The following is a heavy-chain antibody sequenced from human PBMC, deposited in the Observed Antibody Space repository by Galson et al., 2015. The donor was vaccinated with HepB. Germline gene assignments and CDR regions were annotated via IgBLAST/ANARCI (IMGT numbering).Heavy chain of an antibody. J-gene: IGHJ5*02. D-gene: IGHD1-1*01. V-gene: IGHV3-23*01. CDR2: CGSGNIK. CDR3: AKWRLSERWFDP. CDR1: GFTFSDFA. Sequence: SLRLSCAASGFTFSDFAMVWVRQAPGVGLEWVSTCGSGNIKYHADSVKGRFTISRDNSRNTLYLQTNSLRAEDTAVYYCAKWRLSERWFDPWGQGTLVTVSS.